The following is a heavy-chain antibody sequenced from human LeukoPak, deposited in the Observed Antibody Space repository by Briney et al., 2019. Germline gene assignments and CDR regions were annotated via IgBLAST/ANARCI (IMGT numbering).Heavy chain of an antibody. CDR3: ARHEEEDGYNAKTFDY. CDR1: GGSISSNKYY. CDR2: IYYSGTT. D-gene: IGHD5-24*01. V-gene: IGHV4-39*01. J-gene: IGHJ4*02. Sequence: SETLSLTCTVSGGSISSNKYYWGWIRQPPGKGLEWIGSIYYSGTTYYNPSLKSRVTIYVDTSKNQFSLKLSSMTAADTAVYYCARHEEEDGYNAKTFDYWGQGTLVTVSS.